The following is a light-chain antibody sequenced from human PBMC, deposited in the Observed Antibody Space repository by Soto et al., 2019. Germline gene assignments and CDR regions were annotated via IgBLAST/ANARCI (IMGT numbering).Light chain of an antibody. CDR1: SSDVGANNY. Sequence: QSALTQPASVSGSPGQSITISCTGTSSDVGANNYVSWYQQHPGKAPKLMIYDVINRPSGVSNRFSGSKSGNTASLTISGLQAEDEADYYCSSFTTSSTLVFGGGTKLTVL. J-gene: IGLJ2*01. V-gene: IGLV2-14*01. CDR3: SSFTTSSTLV. CDR2: DVI.